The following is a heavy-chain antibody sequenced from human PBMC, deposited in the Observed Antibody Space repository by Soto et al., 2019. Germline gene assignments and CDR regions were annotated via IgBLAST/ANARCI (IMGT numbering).Heavy chain of an antibody. CDR3: AREVPVTKVPGSYYMDV. CDR1: GYTFTSYD. CDR2: MNPNSGNT. J-gene: IGHJ6*03. V-gene: IGHV1-8*01. Sequence: QVQLVQSGAEVKKPGASVKVSCKASGYTFTSYDINWVRQATGQGLEWMGWMNPNSGNTGYAQKSQGRVTMTRNTSISTDYMELSSLRSEDTAVYYCAREVPVTKVPGSYYMDVWGKGTTVTVSS. D-gene: IGHD4-4*01.